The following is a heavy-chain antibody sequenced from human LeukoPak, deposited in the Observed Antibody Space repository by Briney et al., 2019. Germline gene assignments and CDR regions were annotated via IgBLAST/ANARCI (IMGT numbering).Heavy chain of an antibody. Sequence: PGGSLRLSCAASGFTFSSYGMHWVRQAPGKGLEWVAVISYDGSNKYYADSVKGRFTISRDNSKNTLYLQMNSLRAEDTAVYYCAKDIGGNDYYDSSGYYYGGHYWGQGTLVTVSS. J-gene: IGHJ4*02. CDR2: ISYDGSNK. CDR1: GFTFSSYG. CDR3: AKDIGGNDYYDSSGYYYGGHY. D-gene: IGHD3-22*01. V-gene: IGHV3-30*18.